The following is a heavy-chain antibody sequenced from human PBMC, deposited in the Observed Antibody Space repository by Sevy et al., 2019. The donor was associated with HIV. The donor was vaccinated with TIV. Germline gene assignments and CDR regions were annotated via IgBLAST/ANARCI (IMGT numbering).Heavy chain of an antibody. CDR3: ARSITIFGVSPVGI. J-gene: IGHJ3*02. D-gene: IGHD3-3*01. V-gene: IGHV1-2*02. CDR2: INPNSSDT. CDR1: GNSFTVYY. Sequence: ASVKVSCKASGNSFTVYYFHWVRQAPGQGLEWMGWINPNSSDTHYPQRFQGRVTMTTDASINAAYMELGRLTSDEPAVYYCARSITIFGVSPVGIWGQGTMVTVSS.